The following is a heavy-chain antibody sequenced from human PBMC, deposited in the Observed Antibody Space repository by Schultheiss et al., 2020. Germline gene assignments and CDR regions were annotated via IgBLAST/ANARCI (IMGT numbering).Heavy chain of an antibody. Sequence: GGSMRLSCKGSGYSFPTYWIGWVRQMPGKGLEWMWIIYPGDSDTRYSPSFQGQVTFSADKSISTAYLRWSSLNVSDTAMYYRARPLNGGEVYWGQGTRVTVSS. J-gene: IGHJ4*02. CDR1: GYSFPTYW. D-gene: IGHD4-23*01. CDR3: ARPLNGGEVY. CDR2: IYPGDSDT. V-gene: IGHV5-51*01.